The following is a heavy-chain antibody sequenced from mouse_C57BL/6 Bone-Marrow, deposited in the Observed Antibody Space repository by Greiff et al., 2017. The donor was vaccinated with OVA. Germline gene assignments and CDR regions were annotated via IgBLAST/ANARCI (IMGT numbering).Heavy chain of an antibody. CDR1: GYTFTSYW. D-gene: IGHD1-1*01. CDR3: ARSGDYERYFDV. V-gene: IGHV1-64*01. J-gene: IGHJ1*03. Sequence: QVQLQQPGAELVKPGASVKLSCKASGYTFTSYWMHWVKQRPGQGLEWIGMIHPNSGSTNYNEKFKSKATLTVDKSSSTAYMQLSSLTSEDSAVYYCARSGDYERYFDVWGTGTTVTVSS. CDR2: IHPNSGST.